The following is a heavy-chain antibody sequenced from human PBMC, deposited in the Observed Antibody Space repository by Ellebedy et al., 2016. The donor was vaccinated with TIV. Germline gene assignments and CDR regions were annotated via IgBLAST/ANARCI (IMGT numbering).Heavy chain of an antibody. J-gene: IGHJ4*02. CDR3: ARDRGYCSSTSCRVIDY. CDR2: ISAYNGNT. Sequence: ASVKVSXXASGYTFTSYGISWVRQALGQGLEWMGWISAYNGNTNYAQKLQGRVTMTTDTSTSTAYMELRSLRSDDTAVYYCARDRGYCSSTSCRVIDYWGQGTLVTVSS. V-gene: IGHV1-18*01. CDR1: GYTFTSYG. D-gene: IGHD2-2*01.